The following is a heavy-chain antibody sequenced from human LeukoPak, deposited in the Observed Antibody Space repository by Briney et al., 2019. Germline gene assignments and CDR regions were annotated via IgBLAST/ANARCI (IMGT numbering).Heavy chain of an antibody. J-gene: IGHJ6*03. Sequence: ASVKVSCEASGYTFTGYYMHWVRQAPGQGLEWMGWINPDTGRTNYAQKFQGRVTMTRDTSISTAYMELSRLRSDDTAVYYCARGKGYSSGWYDYYYYMDVWGKGTTVTVSS. D-gene: IGHD6-19*01. CDR1: GYTFTGYY. CDR3: ARGKGYSSGWYDYYYYMDV. V-gene: IGHV1-2*02. CDR2: INPDTGRT.